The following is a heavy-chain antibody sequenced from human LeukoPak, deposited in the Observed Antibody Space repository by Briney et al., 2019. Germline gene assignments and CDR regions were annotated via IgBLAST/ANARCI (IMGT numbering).Heavy chain of an antibody. J-gene: IGHJ6*02. D-gene: IGHD3-22*01. CDR3: ARDIHDSSGRDYYYGMDV. CDR1: GGSISSGDYY. Sequence: PSETLSLTCTVSGGSISSGDYYWSWIRQPPGKGLEWIGYIYYSGSTYYNPSLKSRVTISVDTSKNQFSLKLSSVTAANTAVYCCARDIHDSSGRDYYYGMDVWGQGTTVTVSS. V-gene: IGHV4-30-4*01. CDR2: IYYSGST.